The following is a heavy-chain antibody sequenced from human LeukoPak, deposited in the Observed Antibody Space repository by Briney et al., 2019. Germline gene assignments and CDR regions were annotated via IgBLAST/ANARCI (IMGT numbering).Heavy chain of an antibody. CDR2: ISGSGGST. CDR3: AKLDNWNYGTPIYYFDY. J-gene: IGHJ4*02. CDR1: GFTFSSYA. V-gene: IGHV3-23*01. D-gene: IGHD1-7*01. Sequence: PGGSLRLSCAASGFTFSSYAMSWVRQAPGKGLEWVSAISGSGGSTYYADSVKGRFTISRDNSKNTLYLQINSLRAEDTAVYYCAKLDNWNYGTPIYYFDYWGQRTLVTVSS.